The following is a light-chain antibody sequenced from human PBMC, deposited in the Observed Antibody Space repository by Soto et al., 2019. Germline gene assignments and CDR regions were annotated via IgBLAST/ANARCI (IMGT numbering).Light chain of an antibody. CDR3: QQVKTYPRT. V-gene: IGKV1-5*01. Sequence: DSQMTQSPSTLCASVVGRVASTCRAGQSISSWLACYQQKPGKAPKLLIYEEATLHSGVPSRFSGRKSGTQFTLTIDSLQPEDFATYYCQQVKTYPRTFGGGTKVDIK. J-gene: IGKJ4*01. CDR2: EEA. CDR1: QSISSW.